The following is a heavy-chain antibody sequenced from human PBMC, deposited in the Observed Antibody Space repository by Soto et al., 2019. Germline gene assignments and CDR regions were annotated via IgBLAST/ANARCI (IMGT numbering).Heavy chain of an antibody. D-gene: IGHD6-13*01. V-gene: IGHV4-34*01. CDR1: GGSFSGYY. Sequence: SETLSLTCAVYGGSFSGYYWSWIRQPPGKGLEWIGEINHSGSTNYNPSLKSRVTISVDTSKNQFSLKLSSVTAADTAVYYCARWKGNRQQRRYWYFDLWGRGTLVTVSS. J-gene: IGHJ2*01. CDR2: INHSGST. CDR3: ARWKGNRQQRRYWYFDL.